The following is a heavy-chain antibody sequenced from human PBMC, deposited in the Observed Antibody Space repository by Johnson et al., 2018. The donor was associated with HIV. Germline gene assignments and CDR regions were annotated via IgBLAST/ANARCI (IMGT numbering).Heavy chain of an antibody. CDR1: GFTFSSFG. J-gene: IGHJ3*02. D-gene: IGHD3-10*01. V-gene: IGHV3-30*03. CDR2: ISSAGTDK. Sequence: QVQLVESGGGVVQPGRSLRLSCAVSGFTFSSFGMHWVRQAPGKGLEWMAVISSAGTDKYYADSVKGRFTISRDNSKNTLYLQMNSLRAEDTALYYCARDSMVQGVMWAFDIWGQGTMVTVSS. CDR3: ARDSMVQGVMWAFDI.